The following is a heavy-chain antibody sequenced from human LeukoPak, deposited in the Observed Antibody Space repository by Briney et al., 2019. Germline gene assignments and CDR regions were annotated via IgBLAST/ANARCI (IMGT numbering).Heavy chain of an antibody. D-gene: IGHD2-15*01. Sequence: GGSPRLSCSAAGFTLSSYGMHLGRQAPGKGLEWVAFIRYDGSNKYYADSVKGRFTISRDNSKNTLYLQMNSLRAEDTAVYYCANGGDYGDYWGQGTLVTVSS. V-gene: IGHV3-30*02. CDR2: IRYDGSNK. J-gene: IGHJ4*02. CDR1: GFTLSSYG. CDR3: ANGGDYGDY.